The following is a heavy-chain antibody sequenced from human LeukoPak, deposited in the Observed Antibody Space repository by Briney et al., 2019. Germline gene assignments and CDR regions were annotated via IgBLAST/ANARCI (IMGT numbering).Heavy chain of an antibody. CDR2: IYYSGTT. V-gene: IGHV4-31*03. Sequence: PSETLSLTCTVSGGSISIGGYYWSWIRQHPGKGLEWIGYIYYSGTTYYNPSLRSRVAMSVDTSKNQFSLKLTSLTAADTALYYCARGLPYDSSGYYFDGFDHWGQGTLVSVSS. CDR3: ARGLPYDSSGYYFDGFDH. CDR1: GGSISIGGYY. D-gene: IGHD3-22*01. J-gene: IGHJ4*02.